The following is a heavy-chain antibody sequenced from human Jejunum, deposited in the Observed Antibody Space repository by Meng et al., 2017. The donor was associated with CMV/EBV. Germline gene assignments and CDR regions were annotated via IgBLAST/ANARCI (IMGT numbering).Heavy chain of an antibody. CDR3: AKDRDSGYSSGWSHFDY. V-gene: IGHV3-23*01. CDR2: ISGSGVRT. J-gene: IGHJ4*02. CDR1: TFLHSV. Sequence: TFLHSVLAWVRQAPAGLMCVSRISGSGVRTYYADSVKGRFTISRDNSKTTLYLQMDSLRVDDTAVYYCAKDRDSGYSSGWSHFDYWGQGTRVTVSS. D-gene: IGHD6-25*01.